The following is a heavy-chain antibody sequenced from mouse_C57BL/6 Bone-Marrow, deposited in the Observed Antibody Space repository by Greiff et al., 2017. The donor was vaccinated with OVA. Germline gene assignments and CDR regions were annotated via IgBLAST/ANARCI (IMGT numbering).Heavy chain of an antibody. Sequence: QVQLQQSGAELARPGASVKLSCKASGYTFTSYGISWVKQRTGQGLEWIGEIYPRSGNTYYNEKFKGKATLTADKSSSTAYMELRSLTSEDASAYFCARDYYGSSWYFDVWGTGTTVTVSS. D-gene: IGHD1-1*01. J-gene: IGHJ1*03. CDR1: GYTFTSYG. CDR3: ARDYYGSSWYFDV. CDR2: IYPRSGNT. V-gene: IGHV1-81*01.